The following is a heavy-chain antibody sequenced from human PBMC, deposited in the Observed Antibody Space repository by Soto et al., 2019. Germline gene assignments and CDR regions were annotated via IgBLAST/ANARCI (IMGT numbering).Heavy chain of an antibody. CDR1: GFTFSAYA. J-gene: IGHJ4*02. CDR2: ISGSGGAT. V-gene: IGHV3-23*01. Sequence: EVQLLESGGGVVQPGGSLRLSCAASGFTFSAYAMSWVRQGPGKGLEWVSVISGSGGATYYADSVKGRFTISRDNSKNTLYLQMNSLGAEDTAVYYCARQDYSTTWYLNYWGQGTLVTVFS. CDR3: ARQDYSTTWYLNY. D-gene: IGHD6-13*01.